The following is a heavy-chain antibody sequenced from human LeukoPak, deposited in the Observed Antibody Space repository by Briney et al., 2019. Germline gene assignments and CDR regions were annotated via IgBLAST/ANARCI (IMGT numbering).Heavy chain of an antibody. CDR3: ARLDILVPRAVEWFDP. CDR2: IYSSGTT. Sequence: PSETLSLTCIVSGDXISGKYCSWIRRPAGKGLEWLGRIYSSGTTDYSPSLMSRVTMSLDTSKNHISLRLRSVTAADTAVYYCARLDILVPRAVEWFDPWGQGTVVTVSS. CDR1: GDXISGKY. D-gene: IGHD2-2*01. V-gene: IGHV4-4*07. J-gene: IGHJ5*01.